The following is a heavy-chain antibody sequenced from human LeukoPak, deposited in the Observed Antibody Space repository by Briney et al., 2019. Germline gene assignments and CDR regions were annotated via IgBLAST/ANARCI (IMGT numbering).Heavy chain of an antibody. D-gene: IGHD1-14*01. CDR1: GFTFSSYS. J-gene: IGHJ3*02. CDR3: ARTGRASDAFDI. CDR2: ISSSSSYI. V-gene: IGHV3-21*01. Sequence: PGRSLRLSCAASGFTFSSYSMNWVRQAPGKGLEWVSSISSSSSYIYYADSVKGRFTISRDNAKNSLYLQMNSLRAEDTAVYYCARTGRASDAFDIWGQGTMVTVSS.